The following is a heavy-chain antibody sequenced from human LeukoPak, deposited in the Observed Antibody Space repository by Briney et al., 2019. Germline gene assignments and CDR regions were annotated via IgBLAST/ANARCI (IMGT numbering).Heavy chain of an antibody. CDR3: ARAFDGDYLFDY. CDR2: IYHSGST. CDR1: GYSISSGYY. D-gene: IGHD4-17*01. J-gene: IGHJ4*02. V-gene: IGHV4-38-2*01. Sequence: SETLSPTCAVSGYSISSGYYWGWRRQPPGKGVEWSGSIYHSGSTYYNPSLKRRVTISGDTSKNQFSLKLSSVTAADTAVYYCARAFDGDYLFDYWGQGTLVTVSS.